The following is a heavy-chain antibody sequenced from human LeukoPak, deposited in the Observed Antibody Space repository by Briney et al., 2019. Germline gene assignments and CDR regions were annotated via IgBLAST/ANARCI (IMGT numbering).Heavy chain of an antibody. J-gene: IGHJ4*02. Sequence: PSETLSLTCTVSGGSISSHNWSWPRQTPGKGLEWIGYISYSGTTNYNPSLKSPVTISVDTSKNQFSPKLRSVTPADTAVYYCARNDGRYFDYWGQGTLVTVSS. D-gene: IGHD1-1*01. CDR3: ARNDGRYFDY. CDR2: ISYSGTT. CDR1: GGSISSHN. V-gene: IGHV4-59*08.